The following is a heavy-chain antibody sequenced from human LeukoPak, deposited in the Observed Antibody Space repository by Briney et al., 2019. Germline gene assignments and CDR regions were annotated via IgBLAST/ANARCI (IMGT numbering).Heavy chain of an antibody. CDR3: AGVGNGGYGGFDY. Sequence: SETLSLTCTVSSVSISSGDYYWSWIRQPPGKGLEWIGYISSSGTTYYNPSLRGRITISVDSSKSQFSLNLSSVTASDTAVYYCAGVGNGGYGGFDYWGQGTLVTVSS. CDR1: SVSISSGDYY. V-gene: IGHV4-30-4*01. CDR2: ISSSGTT. J-gene: IGHJ4*02. D-gene: IGHD5-12*01.